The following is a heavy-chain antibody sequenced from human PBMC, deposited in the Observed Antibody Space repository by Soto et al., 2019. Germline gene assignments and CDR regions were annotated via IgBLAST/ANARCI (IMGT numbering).Heavy chain of an antibody. CDR1: GFTFSSYG. J-gene: IGHJ6*02. CDR2: IWYDGSNK. CDR3: ARDEARILDV. V-gene: IGHV3-33*01. Sequence: QVQLVESGGGVVQPGRSLRLSCAASGFTFSSYGMHWVRQAPGKGLEWVAVIWYDGSNKYYADSVKGRFTISGDNSKNTLYLQMNSPRAEDTAVYYCARDEARILDVWGQGTTVTVSS.